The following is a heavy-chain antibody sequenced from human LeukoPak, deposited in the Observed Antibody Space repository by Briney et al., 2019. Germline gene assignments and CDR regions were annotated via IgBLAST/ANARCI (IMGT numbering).Heavy chain of an antibody. J-gene: IGHJ4*02. Sequence: PGGSLRLSCAASGFTFNNYVMSWVRQAPGRGLEWVSGIDYAGGSTNYADSVQGRFTVSRDNFKNTLYLQMNSLRAEDTAIYYCAATRVCGGVLLRPNCHYFEDWGQGTLVTVSS. CDR2: IDYAGGST. V-gene: IGHV3-23*01. D-gene: IGHD3-10*01. CDR1: GFTFNNYV. CDR3: AATRVCGGVLLRPNCHYFED.